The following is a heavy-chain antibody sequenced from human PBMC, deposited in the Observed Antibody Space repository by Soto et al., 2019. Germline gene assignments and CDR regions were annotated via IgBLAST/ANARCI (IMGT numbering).Heavy chain of an antibody. CDR2: IWYDGSNQ. CDR1: GFTFSSYG. V-gene: IGHV3-33*01. Sequence: QVQLVESGGGVVQPGRSLRLSCAASGFTFSSYGMHWVRQAPGKGLEWVATIWYDGSNQYYADSVKGRFTISRDNSKNTLYLQMNILRAEDTAMYYCTRESGNYHFDYWGQGTLVTVSS. CDR3: TRESGNYHFDY. D-gene: IGHD3-10*01. J-gene: IGHJ4*02.